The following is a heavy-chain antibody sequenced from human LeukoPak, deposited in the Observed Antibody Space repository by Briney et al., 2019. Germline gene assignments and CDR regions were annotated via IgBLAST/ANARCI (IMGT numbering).Heavy chain of an antibody. D-gene: IGHD2-21*01. J-gene: IGHJ4*02. CDR3: ARGLAPSVRHKPHYFDY. CDR2: SKHSGST. Sequence: SETLSLTCAVYGGSSSGYYWSWIRQPPEKGLEWMGESKHSGSTNYNPSLKRRATIPVDTTENQLSLRLRSVTAADTAVYSCARGLAPSVRHKPHYFDYWGQGTLVTVSX. V-gene: IGHV4-34*01. CDR1: GGSSSGYY.